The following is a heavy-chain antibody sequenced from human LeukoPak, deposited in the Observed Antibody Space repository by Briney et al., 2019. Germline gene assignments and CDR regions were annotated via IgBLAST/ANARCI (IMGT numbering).Heavy chain of an antibody. CDR3: ARGPHVLLWFGELFGFDP. J-gene: IGHJ5*02. D-gene: IGHD3-10*01. Sequence: PSETLSLTCAVYGGSFSGYYWSWIRQPPGKGLEWIGEINHSGSTNYNPSLKSRVTISVDTSKNQFSLKLSSVTAADTAVYYCARGPHVLLWFGELFGFDPWGQGTLVTVPS. V-gene: IGHV4-34*01. CDR1: GGSFSGYY. CDR2: INHSGST.